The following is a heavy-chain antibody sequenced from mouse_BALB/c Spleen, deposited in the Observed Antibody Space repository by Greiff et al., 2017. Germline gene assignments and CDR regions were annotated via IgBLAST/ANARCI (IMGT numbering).Heavy chain of an antibody. Sequence: EVMLVESGGGLVKPGGTLKLSCAASGFTFSDYYMYWVRQTPEKRLEWVATISDGGSYTYYPDSVKGRFTISRDNAKNNLYLQMSSLKSEDTAMYYCARGVVDYYAMDYWGQGTSVTVSS. J-gene: IGHJ4*01. CDR3: ARGVVDYYAMDY. CDR1: GFTFSDYY. CDR2: ISDGGSYT. V-gene: IGHV5-4*02. D-gene: IGHD1-1*01.